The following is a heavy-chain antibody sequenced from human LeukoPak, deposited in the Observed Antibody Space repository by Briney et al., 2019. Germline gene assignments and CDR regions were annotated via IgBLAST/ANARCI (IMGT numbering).Heavy chain of an antibody. CDR1: GFTFSSYS. J-gene: IGHJ3*02. CDR2: ISSSSSYI. V-gene: IGHV3-21*01. CDR3: ARFGGVCPPYYYDSSGYCRSDAFDI. Sequence: GGSLRLSCAASGFTFSSYSMNWVRQAPGKGLEWVSSISSSSSYIYYADSVKGRFAISRDNAKNSLYLQMNSLRAEDTAVYYCARFGGVCPPYYYDSSGYCRSDAFDIWGQGTMVTVSS. D-gene: IGHD3-22*01.